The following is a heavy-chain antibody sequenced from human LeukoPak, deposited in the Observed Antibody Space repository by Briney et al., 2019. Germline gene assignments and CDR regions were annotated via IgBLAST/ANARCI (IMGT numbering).Heavy chain of an antibody. V-gene: IGHV3-23*01. CDR1: GFTFGTYT. Sequence: GGYLRLSCAASGFTFGTYTMSWVRQVPGQGLEWVAGISADGARTYYAGSVQGRFTISRDNANNMLNLQLSALRADDAAVYYCAKDRGGLPHPIWFDSWGQGTMVAVSS. J-gene: IGHJ5*01. CDR3: AKDRGGLPHPIWFDS. CDR2: ISADGART. D-gene: IGHD2-21*01.